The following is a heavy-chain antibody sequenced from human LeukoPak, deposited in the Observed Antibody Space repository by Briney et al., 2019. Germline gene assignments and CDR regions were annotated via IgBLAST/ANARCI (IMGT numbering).Heavy chain of an antibody. J-gene: IGHJ4*02. CDR1: GFTFSIYA. D-gene: IGHD3-22*01. CDR2: ITSSGTGT. Sequence: GGSLRLSCAASGFTFSIYAMSWVRQAPGKGLEWVSSITSSGTGTFYADSVKGRLTISRDNSENTLYLQMNSLRVEDTAAYYCAKDRPNYYDSSGHYYRRNGDYWGQGTLVTVSS. V-gene: IGHV3-23*01. CDR3: AKDRPNYYDSSGHYYRRNGDY.